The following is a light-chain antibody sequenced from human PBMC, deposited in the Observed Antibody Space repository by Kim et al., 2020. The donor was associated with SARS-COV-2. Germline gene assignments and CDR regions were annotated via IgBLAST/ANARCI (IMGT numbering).Light chain of an antibody. CDR3: QQLNSYPYT. J-gene: IGKJ2*01. CDR2: AAS. CDR1: QGITSY. Sequence: DIQLTQSPSFLSASVGDRVTITCRVSQGITSYLAWYQQKPGKAPNLLIYAASTLQSGVPSRSSGSGSGTEFTLTISCLQPEDFATYYCQQLNSYPYTFGQGTKLEI. V-gene: IGKV1-9*01.